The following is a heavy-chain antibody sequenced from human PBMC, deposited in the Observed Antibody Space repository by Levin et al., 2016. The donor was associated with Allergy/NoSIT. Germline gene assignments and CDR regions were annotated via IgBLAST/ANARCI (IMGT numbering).Heavy chain of an antibody. CDR2: IFFTGST. V-gene: IGHV4-59*01. CDR3: SRVMGTLWFGEPTDF. J-gene: IGHJ4*02. D-gene: IGHD3-10*01. Sequence: WIRQPPGKGLEWIGYIFFTGSTKYNPSLKSRVSISVDLSKNQFSLNLTSVTAADTAIYYCSRVMGTLWFGEPTDFWGQGTLVTVSS.